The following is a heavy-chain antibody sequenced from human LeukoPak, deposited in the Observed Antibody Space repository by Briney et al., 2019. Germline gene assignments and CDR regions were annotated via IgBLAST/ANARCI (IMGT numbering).Heavy chain of an antibody. CDR2: INPNSGGT. Sequence: ASVKVSCKASGYTFTGYYMHWVRQAPGQGLEWMGWINPNSGGTNYAQKFQGRVTMTRDTSISTAYMELSRLRSDDTAVYYCARADLLGYCSSTSCPAGGYWGQGTLVTVSS. V-gene: IGHV1-2*02. CDR1: GYTFTGYY. J-gene: IGHJ4*02. CDR3: ARADLLGYCSSTSCPAGGY. D-gene: IGHD2-2*01.